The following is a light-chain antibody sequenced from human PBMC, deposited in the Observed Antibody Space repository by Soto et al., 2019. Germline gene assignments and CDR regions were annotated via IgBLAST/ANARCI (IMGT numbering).Light chain of an antibody. CDR2: DVS. Sequence: QSALTQPASVSGSPGQSITISCTGSSSDIGGYNYVSWYQQHPGKAPQLMIYDVSYRPSGISDRFSGSKSGNTASLTISGLQPKDEADYYCSSYGASSTLFGGGTKLT. CDR1: SSDIGGYNY. CDR3: SSYGASSTL. J-gene: IGLJ3*02. V-gene: IGLV2-14*03.